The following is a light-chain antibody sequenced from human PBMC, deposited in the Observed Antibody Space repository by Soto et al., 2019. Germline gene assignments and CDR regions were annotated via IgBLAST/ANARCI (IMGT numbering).Light chain of an antibody. Sequence: QPVLTQSPSASASLGASVKLTCTLSSGHSDYAIAWHQQQPGKGPRYLMKVNSDGRHSKGDGIPDRFSASSSGTERYLTISSLQSEDEADYYCQTWGTGIRVFGGGTKVTVL. J-gene: IGLJ3*02. CDR1: SGHSDYA. CDR2: VNSDGRH. CDR3: QTWGTGIRV. V-gene: IGLV4-69*01.